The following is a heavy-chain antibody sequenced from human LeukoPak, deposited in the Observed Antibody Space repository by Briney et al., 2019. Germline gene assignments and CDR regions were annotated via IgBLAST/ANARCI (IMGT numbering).Heavy chain of an antibody. CDR1: GYTFTSYD. CDR2: MNPNSGNT. CDR3: ARGGGVYYDSSGYTNWFDP. Sequence: GASVKVSCKASGYTFTSYDINWVRQATGQGLEWMGWMNPNSGNTGYAQKFQGRVTITRNTSISTAYMELSRLRSDDTAVYYCARGGGVYYDSSGYTNWFDPWGQGTLVTVSS. D-gene: IGHD3-22*01. J-gene: IGHJ5*02. V-gene: IGHV1-8*03.